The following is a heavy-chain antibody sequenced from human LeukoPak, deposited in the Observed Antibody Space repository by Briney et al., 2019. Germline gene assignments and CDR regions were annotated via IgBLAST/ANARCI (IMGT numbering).Heavy chain of an antibody. CDR2: MSGNGGST. Sequence: PGGSLRVSCAASGFTFSSYALNWVRQAPGTGLEWVSVMSGNGGSTYYADSVKGRFAISRDNSKNTLYLQMNSLRAEDAAVYYCARSLIRSTGWYDYWGQGTLVTVSS. V-gene: IGHV3-23*01. CDR1: GFTFSSYA. J-gene: IGHJ4*02. D-gene: IGHD6-19*01. CDR3: ARSLIRSTGWYDY.